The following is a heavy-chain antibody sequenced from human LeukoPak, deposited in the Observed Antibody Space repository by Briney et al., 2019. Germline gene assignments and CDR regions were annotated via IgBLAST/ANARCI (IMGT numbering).Heavy chain of an antibody. D-gene: IGHD3-22*01. CDR1: GGSISSGGYY. CDR3: ARGLDYYDSSGYYFDY. Sequence: SQTLSLTCTVSGGSISSGGYYWSWIRQHPGKGLEWIGYIYYSGSTYYNPSLKSRVTISVDTSKTQFSLKLSSVTAADTAVYYCARGLDYYDSSGYYFDYWGQGTLVTVSS. J-gene: IGHJ4*02. V-gene: IGHV4-31*03. CDR2: IYYSGST.